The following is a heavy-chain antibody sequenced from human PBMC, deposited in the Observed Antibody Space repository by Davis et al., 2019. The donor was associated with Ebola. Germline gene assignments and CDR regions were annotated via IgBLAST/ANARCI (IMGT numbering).Heavy chain of an antibody. CDR1: GFTFTKYY. J-gene: IGHJ4*02. D-gene: IGHD3-3*01. CDR2: ISVSGRTT. V-gene: IGHV3-11*01. Sequence: PGGSLRLSCEASGFTFTKYYMSWIRQAPGKGLELISHISVSGRTTYYADSVKGRFTISRDNAKNSLYLQMNSLRAEDTAVYYCARDRYLTDLFLEWLPHFDYWGQGSLVTVSS. CDR3: ARDRYLTDLFLEWLPHFDY.